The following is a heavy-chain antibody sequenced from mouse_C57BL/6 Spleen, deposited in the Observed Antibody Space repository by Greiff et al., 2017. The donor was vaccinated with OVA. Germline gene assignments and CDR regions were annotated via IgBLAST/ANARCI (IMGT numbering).Heavy chain of an antibody. V-gene: IGHV1-66*01. D-gene: IGHD3-2*02. CDR3: ARRVTAQAGDY. J-gene: IGHJ2*01. CDR2: IYPGSGNT. CDR1: GYSFTSYY. Sequence: VKLVESGPELVKPGASVKISCKASGYSFTSYYIHWVKQRPGQGLEWIGWIYPGSGNTKYNEKFKGKATLTADTSSSTAYMQLSSLTSEDSAVYYCARRVTAQAGDYWGQGTTLTVSS.